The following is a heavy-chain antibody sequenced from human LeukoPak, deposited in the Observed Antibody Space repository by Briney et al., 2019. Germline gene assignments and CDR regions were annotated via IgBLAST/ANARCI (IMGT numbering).Heavy chain of an antibody. Sequence: GGSLRLSCAASGFTFSSYWMHWVRQAPGKGLVWVSRINSDGSSTSYADSVKGRFTISRDNAKNTLYLQMNSLRAEDTAVYYCARSGWSLANWFDPWGQGTLVTVST. CDR2: INSDGSST. J-gene: IGHJ5*02. D-gene: IGHD6-19*01. V-gene: IGHV3-74*01. CDR1: GFTFSSYW. CDR3: ARSGWSLANWFDP.